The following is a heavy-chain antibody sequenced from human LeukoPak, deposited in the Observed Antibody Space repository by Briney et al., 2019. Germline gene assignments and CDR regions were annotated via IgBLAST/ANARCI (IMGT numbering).Heavy chain of an antibody. V-gene: IGHV4-34*01. J-gene: IGHJ6*02. Sequence: SETLSLTCAVYGGSFSGYYWSWIRQPPGKGLEWIGEINHSGSTNYNPSPKSRVTISVDTSNNQFSLKLSSVTAADTAVYYCARGRGYCSSTSCYSYYGMDVWGQGTTVTVSS. CDR2: INHSGST. D-gene: IGHD2-2*02. CDR1: GGSFSGYY. CDR3: ARGRGYCSSTSCYSYYGMDV.